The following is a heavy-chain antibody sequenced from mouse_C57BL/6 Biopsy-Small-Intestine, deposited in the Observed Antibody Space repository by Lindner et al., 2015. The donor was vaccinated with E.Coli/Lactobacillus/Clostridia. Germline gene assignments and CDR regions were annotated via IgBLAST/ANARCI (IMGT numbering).Heavy chain of an antibody. CDR3: ARDFGSSYWYLDV. V-gene: IGHV1-34*01. D-gene: IGHD1-1*01. CDR1: GYTFTDYN. CDR2: IYPNNGGN. Sequence: VQLQESGPELVKPGASVKMSCKASGYTFTDYNMHWVKQSLGKSLEWIGYIYPNNGGNGYNQKFKGKVTMTVDKSSSTAYMELRSLTSEDSAVYYCARDFGSSYWYLDVWGTGTTVTVSS. J-gene: IGHJ1*03.